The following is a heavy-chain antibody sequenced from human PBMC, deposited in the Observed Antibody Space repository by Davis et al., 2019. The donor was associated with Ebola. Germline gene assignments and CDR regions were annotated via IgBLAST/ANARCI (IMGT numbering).Heavy chain of an antibody. CDR1: GGAISSYY. CDR2: INFGGTT. Sequence: SETLSLTCTVSGGAISSYYWSWIRQPPGKGLEWIGYINFGGTTSYSPYLHSRVTISVDTSKNQFSLMLRSTTAADTAVYFCARGGAFDHWGRGALVTVSS. D-gene: IGHD6-25*01. V-gene: IGHV4-59*01. CDR3: ARGGAFDH. J-gene: IGHJ4*02.